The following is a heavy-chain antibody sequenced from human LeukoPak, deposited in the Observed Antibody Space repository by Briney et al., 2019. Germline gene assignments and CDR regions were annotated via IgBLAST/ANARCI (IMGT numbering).Heavy chain of an antibody. CDR3: AREAAAGSPFDY. J-gene: IGHJ4*02. D-gene: IGHD6-13*01. CDR1: GFTFSSYG. Sequence: PGRSLRLSCAASGFTFSSYGMHWVRQAPGKGLEWVAVIWYDGSNKYYADSVKGRFTISRDNSKNTLYLQMNSLRAEDTAVYYCAREAAAGSPFDYWGQGTLVTVSS. V-gene: IGHV3-33*01. CDR2: IWYDGSNK.